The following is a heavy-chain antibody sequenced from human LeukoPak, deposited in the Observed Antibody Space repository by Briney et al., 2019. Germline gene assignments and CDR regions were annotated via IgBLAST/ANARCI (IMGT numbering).Heavy chain of an antibody. CDR1: GFTFSSYA. J-gene: IGHJ4*02. CDR2: ISGSGGTT. V-gene: IGHV3-23*01. CDR3: AKGLDSSGYEGSPINY. D-gene: IGHD3-22*01. Sequence: PGGSLRLSCAASGFTFSSYAMSWVRQAPGKGLEWVSAISGSGGTTYYADSVKGRFTISRDNSKNTLYLQMNSLRAEDTAVYYCAKGLDSSGYEGSPINYWGQGTLVTVSS.